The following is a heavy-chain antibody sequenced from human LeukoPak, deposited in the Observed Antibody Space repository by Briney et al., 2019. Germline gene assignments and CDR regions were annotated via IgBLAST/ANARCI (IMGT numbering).Heavy chain of an antibody. V-gene: IGHV1-2*02. CDR1: GYTFTGYY. CDR3: ARLPVNRLLWFGESQYYFDY. Sequence: ASVKVSCKASGYTFTGYYMHWVRQAPGQGLEWMGWINPNSGGTNYAQKFQGRVTMTRDTSISTAYMELSRLRSDDTAVYYCARLPVNRLLWFGESQYYFDYWGQGTLVTVSS. J-gene: IGHJ4*02. D-gene: IGHD3-10*01. CDR2: INPNSGGT.